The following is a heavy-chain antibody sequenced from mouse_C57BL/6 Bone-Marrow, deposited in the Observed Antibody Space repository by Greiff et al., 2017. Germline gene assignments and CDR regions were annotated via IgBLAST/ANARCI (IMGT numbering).Heavy chain of an antibody. CDR3: ARSGGNYEGFDY. Sequence: QVQLQQPGAELVRPGSSVKLSCKASGYTFTSYWMDWVKQRPGQGLEWIGNIYPSDSETHYNQKFKDKATLTVDKSSSTAYMQLSSLTSEDSAVYYCARSGGNYEGFDYWGQGTTLTVSS. V-gene: IGHV1-61*01. J-gene: IGHJ2*01. D-gene: IGHD2-1*01. CDR2: IYPSDSET. CDR1: GYTFTSYW.